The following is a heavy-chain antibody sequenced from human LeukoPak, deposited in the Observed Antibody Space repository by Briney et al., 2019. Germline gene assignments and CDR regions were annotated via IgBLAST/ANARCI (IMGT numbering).Heavy chain of an antibody. V-gene: IGHV3-33*01. D-gene: IGHD2-2*01. J-gene: IGHJ6*03. CDR3: ARDPRGYCSSTSCPAPETPYMDV. Sequence: PGGSLRLSCAASGFTFSSYGMHWVRQAPGKGLEWVAVIWYDGSNKYYADSVKGRFTISRDNSKNTLYLQMNSLRAEDTAVYYCARDPRGYCSSTSCPAPETPYMDVWGKGTTVTVSS. CDR1: GFTFSSYG. CDR2: IWYDGSNK.